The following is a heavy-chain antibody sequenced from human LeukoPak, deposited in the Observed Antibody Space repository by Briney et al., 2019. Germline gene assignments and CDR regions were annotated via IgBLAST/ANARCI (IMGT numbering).Heavy chain of an antibody. D-gene: IGHD3-22*01. J-gene: IGHJ4*02. CDR2: INHSGST. Sequence: ASETLSLTCTVSGGSISSRSYYWGWIRQPPGKGLEWIGEINHSGSTNYNPSLKSRVTISVDTSKNQFSLKLSSVTAADTAVYYCARAGRQITYYYDSSGRFDYWGQGTLVTVSS. V-gene: IGHV4-39*07. CDR1: GGSISSRSYY. CDR3: ARAGRQITYYYDSSGRFDY.